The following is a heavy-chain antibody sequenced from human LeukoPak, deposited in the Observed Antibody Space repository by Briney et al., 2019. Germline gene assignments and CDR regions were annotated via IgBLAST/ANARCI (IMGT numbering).Heavy chain of an antibody. D-gene: IGHD1-14*01. CDR2: LYSGGNT. Sequence: GGSLRLSCAASGFTVSSYYMSWVRQAPGKGLEWVSTLYSGGNTSYADSVKGRFTIYKDNSKNTLYLQMNSLGAEDTAVYFCAKTRSTNPDAAFDIWGQGTTVTVSS. J-gene: IGHJ3*02. CDR3: AKTRSTNPDAAFDI. CDR1: GFTVSSYY. V-gene: IGHV3-53*01.